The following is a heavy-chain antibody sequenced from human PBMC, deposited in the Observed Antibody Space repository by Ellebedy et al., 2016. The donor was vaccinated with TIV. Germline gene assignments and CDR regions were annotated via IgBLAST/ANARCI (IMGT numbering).Heavy chain of an antibody. J-gene: IGHJ4*02. CDR1: GFTFSDYY. V-gene: IGHV3-11*01. D-gene: IGHD3-16*02. CDR3: VNHVWGSYRFDY. Sequence: GGSLRLXXAASGFTFSDYYMSWIRQAPGKGLEWVSYISSSGSTIYYADSVKGRFTISRDNAKNSLYLQMNSLRAEDTAVYYCVNHVWGSYRFDYWGRGTLVTVSS. CDR2: ISSSGSTI.